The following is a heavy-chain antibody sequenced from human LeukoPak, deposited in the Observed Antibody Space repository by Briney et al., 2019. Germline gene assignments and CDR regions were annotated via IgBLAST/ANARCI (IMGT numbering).Heavy chain of an antibody. CDR2: ISGSGGST. Sequence: PGGSLRLSCAASGFTFSSYAMSWVRQAPGKGLEWVSAISGSGGSTYYADSVKGRFTISRDNSKNTLYLQMNSLRAEDTAVYYCAKDSRMITFGEVIVLFDYWGQGTLVTVSS. CDR1: GFTFSSYA. CDR3: AKDSRMITFGEVIVLFDY. J-gene: IGHJ4*02. D-gene: IGHD3-16*02. V-gene: IGHV3-23*01.